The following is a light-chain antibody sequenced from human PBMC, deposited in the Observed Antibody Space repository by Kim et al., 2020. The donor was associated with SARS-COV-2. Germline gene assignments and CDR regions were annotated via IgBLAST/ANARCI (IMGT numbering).Light chain of an antibody. CDR1: SSDVGSYNL. J-gene: IGLJ2*01. V-gene: IGLV2-23*02. CDR3: CSYAGSSTYDVV. Sequence: QSALTHPASVSGSPGQSITISCTGTSSDVGSYNLVSWYQQHPGKAPKLMIYEVSKRPSGVSNRFSGSKSGNTASLTISGLQAEDEADYYCCSYAGSSTYDVVFGGGTQLTVL. CDR2: EVS.